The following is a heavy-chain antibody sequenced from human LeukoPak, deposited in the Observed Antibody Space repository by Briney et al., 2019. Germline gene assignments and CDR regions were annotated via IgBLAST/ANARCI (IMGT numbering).Heavy chain of an antibody. V-gene: IGHV3-66*01. Sequence: GGSLRLSRAASDFTVSSNYMSWVRPAPGKGLEWVSIIYTTGGKYYADSVKGRFTISRDNPKHTLYLQMNSLRAEDTAVYCCARGSDGWFAFDYWGQGILVTVSS. J-gene: IGHJ4*02. D-gene: IGHD6-19*01. CDR1: DFTVSSNY. CDR3: ARGSDGWFAFDY. CDR2: IYTTGGK.